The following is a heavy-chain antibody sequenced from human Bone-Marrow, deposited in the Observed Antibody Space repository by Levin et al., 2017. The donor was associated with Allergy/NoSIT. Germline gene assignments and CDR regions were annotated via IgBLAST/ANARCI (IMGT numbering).Heavy chain of an antibody. CDR2: INYSGGNT. D-gene: IGHD5-18*01. CDR1: GFTFSRYA. Sequence: GESLKISCAASGFTFSRYAMSWVRQAPGKGLEWVSAINYSGGNTYYRDSVKGRFTISRDNSKSTLYLQMNSLRAEDTAVYFCAKEAPLYGPKNAGPVDTDVIAGPNFWGQGTLVTVSS. V-gene: IGHV3-23*01. CDR3: AKEAPLYGPKNAGPVDTDVIAGPNF. J-gene: IGHJ4*02.